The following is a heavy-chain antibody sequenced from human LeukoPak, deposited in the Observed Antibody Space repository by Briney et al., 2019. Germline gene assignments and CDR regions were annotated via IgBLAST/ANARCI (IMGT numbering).Heavy chain of an antibody. D-gene: IGHD6-13*01. CDR1: GYIFSDYY. CDR2: INLKSGAA. CDR3: ARGAEAETSPLDF. J-gene: IGHJ4*02. V-gene: IGHV1-2*02. Sequence: ASVKVSCKASGYIFSDYYMHWVRQAPGQGFEWLGWINLKSGAADYAQQFRGRVTMTRDTSINTDYMEMKRVTSDDTAVYYCARGAEAETSPLDFWGQGTLVIVS.